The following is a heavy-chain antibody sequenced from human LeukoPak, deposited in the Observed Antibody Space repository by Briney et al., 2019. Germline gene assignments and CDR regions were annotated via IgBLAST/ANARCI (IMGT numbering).Heavy chain of an antibody. V-gene: IGHV1-69*13. CDR3: ARGGYDEYSFDC. CDR1: GGTFTSYA. CDR2: IIPIFGTA. D-gene: IGHD2-2*01. J-gene: IGHJ4*02. Sequence: SVKVSCKASGGTFTSYAISWVRQAPGQGLEWMGGIIPIFGTANYAQKFQGRVTITADESTSTAYMELSSLRSEDTAVYYCARGGYDEYSFDCWGQGTLVTVSS.